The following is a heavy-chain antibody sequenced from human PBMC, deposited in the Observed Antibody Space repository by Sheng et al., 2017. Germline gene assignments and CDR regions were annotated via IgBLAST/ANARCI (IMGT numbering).Heavy chain of an antibody. D-gene: IGHD6-6*01. V-gene: IGHV3-23*01. CDR3: AKETEYSSSAFDY. Sequence: EVQLLESGGGLVQPGVSLRLSCAASGFTFSGYAMSWVRQAPGKGLEWISSISTSGRSTYYADSVKGRFTVSRDSSKNTVSLQMNSLRGEDTAVYFCAKETEYSSSAFDYWGQGT. J-gene: IGHJ4*02. CDR1: GFTFSGYA. CDR2: ISTSGRST.